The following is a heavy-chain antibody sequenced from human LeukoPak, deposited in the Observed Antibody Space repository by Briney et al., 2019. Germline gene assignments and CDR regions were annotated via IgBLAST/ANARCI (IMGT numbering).Heavy chain of an antibody. CDR1: GGSISSYY. D-gene: IGHD7-27*01. CDR3: ARESLGAPQYAFDI. J-gene: IGHJ3*02. CDR2: IYYSGST. V-gene: IGHV4-59*01. Sequence: SETLSLTCTVSGGSISSYYWSWIRQPPGKGLEWIGYIYYSGSTNYNPSLKSRVTISVDTSKNQFSLKLSSVTAADTAVYYCARESLGAPQYAFDIWGQGTMVTVSS.